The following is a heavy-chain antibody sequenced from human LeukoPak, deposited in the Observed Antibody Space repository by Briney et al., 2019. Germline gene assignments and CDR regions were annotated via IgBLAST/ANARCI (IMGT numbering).Heavy chain of an antibody. CDR3: ARGRMEQKFGERLDY. V-gene: IGHV3-33*01. D-gene: IGHD3-10*01. Sequence: GGSLRLSCAASGFTFSSYGMHRVRQAPGKGLEWVAVIWYDGSNKYYADSVKGRFTISRDNSKNTLYLQMNSLRAEDTAVYYCARGRMEQKFGERLDYWGRGTLVTVSS. J-gene: IGHJ4*02. CDR2: IWYDGSNK. CDR1: GFTFSSYG.